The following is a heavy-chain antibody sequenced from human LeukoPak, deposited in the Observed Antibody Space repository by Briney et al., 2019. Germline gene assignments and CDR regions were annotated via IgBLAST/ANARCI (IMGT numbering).Heavy chain of an antibody. Sequence: ASVKVSCKASGYTFTGYYMHWVRQAPGQGLEWMGWINPSSGGTNYAQKFQGRVTMARDTSISTAYMELSRLRSDDTAVYYCARGVTATHVYYYYGMDVWGQGTTVTVSS. CDR1: GYTFTGYY. D-gene: IGHD2-21*02. CDR2: INPSSGGT. CDR3: ARGVTATHVYYYYGMDV. V-gene: IGHV1-2*02. J-gene: IGHJ6*02.